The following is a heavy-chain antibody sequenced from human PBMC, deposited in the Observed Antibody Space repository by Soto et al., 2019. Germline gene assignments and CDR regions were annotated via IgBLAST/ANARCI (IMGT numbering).Heavy chain of an antibody. CDR2: ITDGVST. Sequence: QVQLQGSGPRLVKPSQTLSLTCTVSDDSIIDVNYYWSWIRQSPDKGLEWLGHITDGVSTYSNPFLKRRVTVSIDTSKNQFSLQLSSMSAADTDVYYCTRAPSLDKVDYWCQGTLVTVAS. J-gene: IGHJ4*02. D-gene: IGHD1-1*01. CDR3: TRAPSLDKVDY. V-gene: IGHV4-30-4*01. CDR1: DDSIIDVNYY.